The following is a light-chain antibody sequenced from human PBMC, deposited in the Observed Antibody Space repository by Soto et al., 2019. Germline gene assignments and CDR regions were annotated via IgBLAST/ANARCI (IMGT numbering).Light chain of an antibody. CDR2: GAS. Sequence: EIVLTQSPGTLSLSPGERATLSCRASQSVSNNYLAWDQQTPGKAPRLLIYGASSRATGIPARFSGSGSGTDFTLTIGRLEPADIAVYYCQLYGSSPPYTFGHGTKLEIK. J-gene: IGKJ2*01. CDR3: QLYGSSPPYT. CDR1: QSVSNNY. V-gene: IGKV3-20*01.